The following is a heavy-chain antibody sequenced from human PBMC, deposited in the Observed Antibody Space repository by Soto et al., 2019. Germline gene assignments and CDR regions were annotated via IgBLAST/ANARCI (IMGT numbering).Heavy chain of an antibody. CDR2: GWYDGSNK. D-gene: IGHD6-6*01. J-gene: IGHJ4*02. Sequence: QVQLVESGGGVVQPGRSLRLSCAASGFTFSSYGVHWVRQAPGKGLEGVAVGWYDGSNKYYADSVKGRFTISRDNSKNTLYLQRNSLRAEDTAVYYCARDAEVWVAARGQVDYWGQGTLVTVSS. V-gene: IGHV3-33*01. CDR1: GFTFSSYG. CDR3: ARDAEVWVAARGQVDY.